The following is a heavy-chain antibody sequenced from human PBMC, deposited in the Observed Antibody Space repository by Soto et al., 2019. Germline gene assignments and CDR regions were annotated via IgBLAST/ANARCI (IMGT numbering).Heavy chain of an antibody. V-gene: IGHV3-30-3*01. CDR2: ISYDGSNK. J-gene: IGHJ6*02. Sequence: QVQLVESGGGVVQPGRSLRLSCAASGFTFSSYAMHWVRQAPGKGLEWVAVISYDGSNKYYADSVKGRFTISRDNSKNXXYLQMNSLRAEDTAVYYCARGVILTGYYNYYGMDVWGQGTTVTVSS. D-gene: IGHD3-9*01. CDR1: GFTFSSYA. CDR3: ARGVILTGYYNYYGMDV.